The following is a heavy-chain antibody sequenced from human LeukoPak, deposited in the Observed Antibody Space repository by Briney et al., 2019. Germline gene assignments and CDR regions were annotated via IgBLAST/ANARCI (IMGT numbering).Heavy chain of an antibody. CDR1: RFSFSKYA. V-gene: IGHV3-23*01. J-gene: IGHJ4*02. Sequence: GGSLRRSCAASRFSFSKYAMSWVRKAPGKGLEWCLGISRSGGSPYYASSVKGQSTIPRDTPENTLYLQMNSLRAEDTAVYYCAKSDDSSGYYYGIVYWGQGTLVTVSS. CDR3: AKSDDSSGYYYGIVY. CDR2: ISRSGGSP. D-gene: IGHD3-22*01.